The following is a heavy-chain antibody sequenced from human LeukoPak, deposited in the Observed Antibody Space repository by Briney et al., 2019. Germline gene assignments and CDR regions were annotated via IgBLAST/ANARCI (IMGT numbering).Heavy chain of an antibody. D-gene: IGHD3-22*01. J-gene: IGHJ3*02. CDR3: ARTHYYDSSGYYMEGAFDI. Sequence: GASVKVSCKASGGTFSSYAISWVRQAPGQGLEWMGGIIPIFGTANYAQKFQGRVTITADESTSTAYMELSSLRSEDTAVYYCARTHYYDSSGYYMEGAFDIWGQGTMATVSS. CDR1: GGTFSSYA. CDR2: IIPIFGTA. V-gene: IGHV1-69*13.